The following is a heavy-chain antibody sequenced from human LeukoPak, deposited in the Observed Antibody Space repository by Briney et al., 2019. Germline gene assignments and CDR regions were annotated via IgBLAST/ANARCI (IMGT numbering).Heavy chain of an antibody. CDR3: ASLCFGEFHMDV. Sequence: AETLSLTCAVSGYSISSGYYWGWIRQPPGKGVEWIGSIYHSGSTYYNPSLKSRVTISVDTSKNQFSLKLSSVTAADTAVYYCASLCFGEFHMDVWGKGTTVTVSS. CDR2: IYHSGST. D-gene: IGHD3-10*01. V-gene: IGHV4-38-2*01. J-gene: IGHJ6*03. CDR1: GYSISSGYY.